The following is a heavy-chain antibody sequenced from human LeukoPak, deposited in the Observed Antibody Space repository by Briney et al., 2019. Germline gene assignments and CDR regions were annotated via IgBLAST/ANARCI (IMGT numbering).Heavy chain of an antibody. V-gene: IGHV4-38-2*02. D-gene: IGHD3-22*01. Sequence: SETLSLTCTVSGYSISSGYYWGWIRQPPGKGLEWIGSIYFSGTTYYSPSLESRVTVSIDTSKNEFSLKLSSVTAADTAVYYCAREGDYFDSPVYTTDGLDIWGRGTMVIVSS. CDR3: AREGDYFDSPVYTTDGLDI. CDR1: GYSISSGYY. J-gene: IGHJ3*02. CDR2: IYFSGTT.